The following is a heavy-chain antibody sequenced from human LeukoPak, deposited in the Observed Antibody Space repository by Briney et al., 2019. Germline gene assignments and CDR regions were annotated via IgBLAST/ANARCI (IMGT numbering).Heavy chain of an antibody. CDR3: ARELVAAAGNSY. CDR1: GYTFTGYF. J-gene: IGHJ4*02. CDR2: INPNSGGT. Sequence: GSVKVSCKASGYTFTGYFMHWVRQAPGQGLEWMGWINPNSGGTNYAQKFQGRVTIPRDKSTSPAYMELSRLRSDDTTVYYCARELVAAAGNSYWGQGTLVTVSS. D-gene: IGHD6-13*01. V-gene: IGHV1-2*02.